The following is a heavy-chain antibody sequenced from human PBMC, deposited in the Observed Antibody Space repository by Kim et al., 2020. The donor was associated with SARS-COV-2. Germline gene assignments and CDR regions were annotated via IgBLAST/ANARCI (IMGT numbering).Heavy chain of an antibody. CDR2: ISAYNGNT. CDR1: GYTFTSYG. CDR3: ARAPTTVTTFFDP. J-gene: IGHJ5*02. Sequence: ASVKVSCKASGYTFTSYGISWVRQAPGQGLEWMGWISAYNGNTIYAQKLQGRVTMTTDTSTSTAYMELMSLRSDDTAVYYCARAPTTVTTFFDPWGQGTLVTVSS. D-gene: IGHD4-17*01. V-gene: IGHV1-18*01.